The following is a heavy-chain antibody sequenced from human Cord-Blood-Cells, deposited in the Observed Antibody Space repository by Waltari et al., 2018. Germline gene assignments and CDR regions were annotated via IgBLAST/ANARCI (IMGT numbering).Heavy chain of an antibody. CDR3: ARDSAGRPDY. Sequence: QVQLVESGGGVVQPGRSLRLSCAASGFTFSSYAMHWVRQAPGKGLEWVAVISYDGSNKYYADSVKGRFTISRDNSKNTLYLQMSSLRAEDTAVYYCARDSAGRPDYWGQGTLVTVSS. CDR2: ISYDGSNK. J-gene: IGHJ4*02. CDR1: GFTFSSYA. D-gene: IGHD6-13*01. V-gene: IGHV3-30*04.